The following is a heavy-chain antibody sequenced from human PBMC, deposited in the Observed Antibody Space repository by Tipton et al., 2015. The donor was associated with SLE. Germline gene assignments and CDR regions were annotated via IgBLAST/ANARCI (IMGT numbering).Heavy chain of an antibody. D-gene: IGHD2-21*02. J-gene: IGHJ4*02. CDR2: INHSGST. CDR3: TGDEPSYFDY. CDR1: GGSFSAYY. V-gene: IGHV4-34*01. Sequence: TLSLTCSVYGGSFSAYYWSWIRQPPGKGLEWIGEINHSGSTTSNPSLKSRVTISVDTSKNQFSLKLSSVTAADTAVYYCTGDEPSYFDYWGQGTLVTVSS.